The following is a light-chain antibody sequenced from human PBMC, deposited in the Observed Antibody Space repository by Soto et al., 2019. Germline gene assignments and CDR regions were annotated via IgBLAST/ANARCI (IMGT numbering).Light chain of an antibody. Sequence: QSVLTQPPSASGAPGQRGTIPCSGSSSNIGSNYVYWYQQLPGTAPKLLIYRNNQRPSGVPDRFSGSKSGTSASLAISGLRSEDEADYYCAAWDDSLSGRGVFGTGTKVTVL. CDR1: SSNIGSNY. CDR2: RNN. J-gene: IGLJ1*01. V-gene: IGLV1-47*01. CDR3: AAWDDSLSGRGV.